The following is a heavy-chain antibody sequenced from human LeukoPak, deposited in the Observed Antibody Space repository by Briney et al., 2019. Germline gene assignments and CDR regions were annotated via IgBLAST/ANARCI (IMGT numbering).Heavy chain of an antibody. CDR3: VRDPVDY. CDR1: GFPFTNYW. V-gene: IGHV3-7*01. CDR2: IKQDAIDK. Sequence: PGGSLTLSCAVSGFPFTNYWMSWVRQARGKGLVWVASIKQDAIDKYYVDSVKGRFTISRDNAKNSLFLQMISLRAEDTALYYCVRDPVDYWGQGILVTVSS. J-gene: IGHJ4*02.